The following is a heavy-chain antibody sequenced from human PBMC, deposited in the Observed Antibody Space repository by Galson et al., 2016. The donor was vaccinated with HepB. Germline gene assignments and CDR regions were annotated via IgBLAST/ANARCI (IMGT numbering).Heavy chain of an antibody. CDR2: IKQDGSEK. V-gene: IGHV3-7*03. CDR1: GFISSSYW. J-gene: IGHJ4*02. Sequence: SLRLSCAASGFISSSYWMSWVRQAPGKGLEWVANIKQDGSEKYYMDSVKGRFTISRDNAKNSLYLQMNSLRAEDTALYYCARYGDYVGVYSWGQGTLATVSS. CDR3: ARYGDYVGVYS. D-gene: IGHD4-17*01.